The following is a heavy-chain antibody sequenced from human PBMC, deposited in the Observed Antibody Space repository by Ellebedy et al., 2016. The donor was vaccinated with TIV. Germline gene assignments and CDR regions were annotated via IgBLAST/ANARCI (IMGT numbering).Heavy chain of an antibody. J-gene: IGHJ4*02. D-gene: IGHD1-14*01. CDR2: IGYDGEDQ. V-gene: IGHV3-33*08. Sequence: GESLKISCAASGFSFSDYGMHWVRQAPGKGLEWVAAIGYDGEDQFYAYSVRGRFTISRDKNTLYLQMNSLRDEDTAVYYCARVLADSSYWYHFDYWGQGTLVIVSS. CDR3: ARVLADSSYWYHFDY. CDR1: GFSFSDYG.